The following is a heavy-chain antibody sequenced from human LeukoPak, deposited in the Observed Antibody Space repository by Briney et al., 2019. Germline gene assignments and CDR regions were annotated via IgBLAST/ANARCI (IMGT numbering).Heavy chain of an antibody. J-gene: IGHJ6*02. CDR3: ARVSGYSSSSPYYGMDV. CDR1: GGSISSYY. V-gene: IGHV4-59*01. CDR2: IYYSGST. D-gene: IGHD6-6*01. Sequence: SETLSLTCTVSGGSISSYYWSWIRQPPGKGLEWMGYIYYSGSTNYNPSLKSRVTISVDTSKNQFSLKLSSVTAADTAVYYCARVSGYSSSSPYYGMDVWGQGTTVTVSS.